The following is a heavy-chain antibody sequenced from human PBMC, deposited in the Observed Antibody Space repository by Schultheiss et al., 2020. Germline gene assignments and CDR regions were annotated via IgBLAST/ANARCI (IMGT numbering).Heavy chain of an antibody. CDR2: ISWNSGSI. V-gene: IGHV3-9*01. J-gene: IGHJ4*02. Sequence: GGSLRLSCAASGFTFDDYAMHWVRQAPGKGLEWVSGISWNSGSIGYADSVKGRFTISRDNAKNTLYLQMNSLRAEDTAVYYCARDNWGSVDYWGQGTLVTVSS. CDR3: ARDNWGSVDY. CDR1: GFTFDDYA. D-gene: IGHD7-27*01.